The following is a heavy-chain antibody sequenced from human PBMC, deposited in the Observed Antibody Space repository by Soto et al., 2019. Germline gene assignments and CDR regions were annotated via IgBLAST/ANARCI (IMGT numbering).Heavy chain of an antibody. CDR2: IIPIFGTA. CDR3: ARPPTAVAGISRFDP. CDR1: GGTFSSYA. Sequence: ASVKVSCKASGGTFSSYAISWVRQAPGQGLEWMGGIIPIFGTANYAQKFQGRVTITADESTSTAYMELSSLRSEDTAVYYCARPPTAVAGISRFDPWGQGTLVTVSS. D-gene: IGHD6-19*01. V-gene: IGHV1-69*13. J-gene: IGHJ5*02.